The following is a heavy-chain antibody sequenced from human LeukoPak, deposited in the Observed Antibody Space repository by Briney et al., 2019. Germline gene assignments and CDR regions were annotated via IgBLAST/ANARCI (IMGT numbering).Heavy chain of an antibody. D-gene: IGHD4-11*01. Sequence: SETLSLTCTVSGGSISSSYWSWIRQPPGKGLEWIGYIYYSGSTNYNPSLKSRVTISVDTSKNQFSLKLSSVTAADTAVYYCARDVTHYTYWGQGTLVTVSS. V-gene: IGHV4-59*01. CDR1: GGSISSSY. CDR3: ARDVTHYTY. J-gene: IGHJ4*02. CDR2: IYYSGST.